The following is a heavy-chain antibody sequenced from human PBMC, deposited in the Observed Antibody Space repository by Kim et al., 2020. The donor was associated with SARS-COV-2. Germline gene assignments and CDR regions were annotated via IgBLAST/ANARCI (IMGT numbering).Heavy chain of an antibody. D-gene: IGHD3-9*01. V-gene: IGHV1-69*13. CDR1: GGTFSSYA. Sequence: SVKVSCKASGGTFSSYAISWVRQAPGQGLEWMGGIIPIFGTANYAQKFQGRVTITADESTSTAYMELSSLRSEDTAVYYCARAEFLTGYYKGPYYYYGMDVWGQGTTVTVSS. CDR2: IIPIFGTA. CDR3: ARAEFLTGYYKGPYYYYGMDV. J-gene: IGHJ6*02.